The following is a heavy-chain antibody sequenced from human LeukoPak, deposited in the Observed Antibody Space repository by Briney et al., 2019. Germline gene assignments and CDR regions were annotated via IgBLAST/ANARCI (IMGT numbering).Heavy chain of an antibody. J-gene: IGHJ4*02. D-gene: IGHD3-10*01. Sequence: GGSPRLSCAASGFTFSSYAMHWVRQAPGKGLEWVAVISYDGSNKYYADSVKGRFTISRDNSKNTLYLQMNSLRAEDTAVYYCAVLWFGELHRVDYWGQGTLVTVSS. CDR1: GFTFSSYA. CDR3: AVLWFGELHRVDY. V-gene: IGHV3-30-3*01. CDR2: ISYDGSNK.